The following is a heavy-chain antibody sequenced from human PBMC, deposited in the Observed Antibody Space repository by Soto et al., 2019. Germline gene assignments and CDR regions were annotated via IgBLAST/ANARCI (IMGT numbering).Heavy chain of an antibody. D-gene: IGHD3-3*01. CDR2: ISAYNGYT. CDR1: GYTFTTFG. Sequence: QVQLVQSGAEVKKPGASVKVSCKASGYTFTTFGISWVRQAPGQGLEWMGWISAYNGYTNYAQKLQGRVTMTTDTSTSTAYMALRSLRSDDTAVYYCARDPTSFGVVQNYGMAVWGQGTTVTVSS. CDR3: ARDPTSFGVVQNYGMAV. J-gene: IGHJ6*02. V-gene: IGHV1-18*01.